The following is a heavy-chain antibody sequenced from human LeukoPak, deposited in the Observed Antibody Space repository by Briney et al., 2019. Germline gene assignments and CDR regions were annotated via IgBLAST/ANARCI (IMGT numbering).Heavy chain of an antibody. J-gene: IGHJ5*02. CDR1: GGTFSSYA. V-gene: IGHV1-69*13. CDR2: IIPIFGTA. CDR3: ARDRVAVAGLGGTNWFDP. Sequence: SVKVSCKASGGTFSSYAISWVRQAPGQGLEWMGGIIPIFGTANYAQKFQGRVTITADESTSTAYMELSSLRSEDTAVYYCARDRVAVAGLGGTNWFDPWGQGTLVTVSS. D-gene: IGHD6-19*01.